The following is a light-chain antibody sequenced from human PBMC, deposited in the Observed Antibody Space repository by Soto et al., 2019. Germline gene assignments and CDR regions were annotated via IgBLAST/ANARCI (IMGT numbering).Light chain of an antibody. J-gene: IGKJ4*01. V-gene: IGKV3-15*01. Sequence: EIVMTQATATLSVSPGERATLSCRASQSVSSNLAWYQQKPGQAPRLLIYGASTRATGIPAMFSGSGSGTEFTLTISSLQSEYFAVYYCQQYNNWPFLLTFGGGTKVEIK. CDR3: QQYNNWPFLLT. CDR1: QSVSSN. CDR2: GAS.